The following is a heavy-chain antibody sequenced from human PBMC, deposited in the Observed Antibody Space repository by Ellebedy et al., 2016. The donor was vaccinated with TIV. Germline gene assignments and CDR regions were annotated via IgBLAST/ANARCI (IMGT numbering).Heavy chain of an antibody. CDR1: GGSISSGDYY. V-gene: IGHV4-30-4*01. D-gene: IGHD5-18*01. CDR3: ALGRYSYGASWGY. CDR2: IYYSGST. J-gene: IGHJ4*02. Sequence: SETLSLTCTVSGGSISSGDYYWSWIRQPPGKGLEWIGYIYYSGSTYYNPSLKSRVTISVDTSKNQFSLKLSSVTAADTAVYYCALGRYSYGASWGYWGQGTLVTVSS.